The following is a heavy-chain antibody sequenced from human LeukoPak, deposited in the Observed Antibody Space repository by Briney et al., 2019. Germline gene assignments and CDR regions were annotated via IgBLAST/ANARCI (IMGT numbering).Heavy chain of an antibody. D-gene: IGHD3-16*01. CDR2: MNQDGSAK. J-gene: IGHJ6*02. CDR1: GFTFSDSW. CDR3: ATYTHWVAGDV. Sequence: GRSLRLSCAASGFTFSDSWMSWVRQAPGKGLEWVANMNQDGSAKGYVESVKGRFTISRDNARNSLYLQMSSLRPEDTAVYYCATYTHWVAGDVWGQGTTVTVSS. V-gene: IGHV3-7*01.